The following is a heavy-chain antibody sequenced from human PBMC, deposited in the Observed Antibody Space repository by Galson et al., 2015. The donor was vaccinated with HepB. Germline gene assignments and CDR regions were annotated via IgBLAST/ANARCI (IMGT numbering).Heavy chain of an antibody. J-gene: IGHJ4*02. CDR2: ISGSGGST. D-gene: IGHD2-2*01. CDR1: GFTFSSYW. CDR3: AKDTDWCSSTSCSNYFDY. Sequence: SLRLSCAASGFTFSSYWMSWVRQAPGKGLEWVSAISGSGGSTYYADSVKGRFTISRDNSKNTLYLQMNSLRAEDTAVYYCAKDTDWCSSTSCSNYFDYWGQGTLVTVSS. V-gene: IGHV3-23*01.